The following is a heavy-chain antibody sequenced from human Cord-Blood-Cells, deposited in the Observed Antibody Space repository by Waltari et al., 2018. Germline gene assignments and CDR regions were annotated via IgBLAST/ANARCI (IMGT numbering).Heavy chain of an antibody. D-gene: IGHD3-3*01. CDR1: GGSFSGYY. J-gene: IGHJ5*02. CDR2: INHSGST. V-gene: IGHV4-34*01. Sequence: VQLQQWGAGLLKPSETLSLPCAVYGGSFSGYYWSWIRPPPGTGPEWIGEINHSGSTNYNPSLKSRVTISVDTSKNQFSLKLSSVTAADTAVYYCARGRSDDFWSVVIRRNWFDPWGQGTLVTVSS. CDR3: ARGRSDDFWSVVIRRNWFDP.